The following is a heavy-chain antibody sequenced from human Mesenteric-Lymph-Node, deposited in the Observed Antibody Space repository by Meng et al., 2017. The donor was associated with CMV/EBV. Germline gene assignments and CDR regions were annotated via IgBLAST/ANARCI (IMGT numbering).Heavy chain of an antibody. J-gene: IGHJ4*02. CDR1: GGSFSGYY. CDR3: ARGSSYDILTGYFDY. D-gene: IGHD3-9*01. CDR2: INHSGST. V-gene: IGHV4-34*01. Sequence: QVQLHQWVAGLLKPSETLSVTWAVYGGSFSGYYWNWIRQSPEKGLEWIGEINHSGSTTYNPSFTSRIIISVDTSTNQISLNMSSVTAADTAVYYCARGSSYDILTGYFDYWGQGALVTVFS.